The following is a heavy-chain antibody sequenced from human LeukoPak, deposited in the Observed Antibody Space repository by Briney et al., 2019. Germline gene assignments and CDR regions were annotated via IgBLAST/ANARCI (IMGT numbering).Heavy chain of an antibody. CDR2: IYYSGST. V-gene: IGHV4-39*07. Sequence: SETLSLTCTVSGGSISSSSYYWGWIRQPPGKGLEWIESIYYSGSTYYNPSLKSRVTISVDTSKNQFSLKLSSVTAADTAVYYCAAYDFWSGYYPDYWGQGTLVTVSS. D-gene: IGHD3-3*01. J-gene: IGHJ4*02. CDR3: AAYDFWSGYYPDY. CDR1: GGSISSSSYY.